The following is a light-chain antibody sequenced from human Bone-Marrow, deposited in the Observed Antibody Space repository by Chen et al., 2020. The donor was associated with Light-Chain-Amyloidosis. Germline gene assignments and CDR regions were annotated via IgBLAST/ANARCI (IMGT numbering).Light chain of an antibody. CDR3: ATWDFSGSGQGV. Sequence: QSVLNQPPSASGTPGQRVTLSCSGSPSTIGGSFIYWYLHLPGTAPKLLISRDTQRPSGVPDRFSGSKSGTSASLTISGLRSEDEAVYYGATWDFSGSGQGVFGGGTKLTV. V-gene: IGLV1-47*02. CDR2: RDT. J-gene: IGLJ3*02. CDR1: PSTIGGSF.